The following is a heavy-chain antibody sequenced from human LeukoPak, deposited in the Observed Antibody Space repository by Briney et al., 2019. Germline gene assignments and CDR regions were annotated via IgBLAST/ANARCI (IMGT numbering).Heavy chain of an antibody. CDR2: IYYSGST. V-gene: IGHV4-59*08. CDR1: GGSISTYY. CDR3: ARHETSAAAPIDY. Sequence: SETLSLTCSVSGGSISTYYWSWIRQPPGKGLEWIGYIYYSGSTNYNPSLKSRVTISVDTSKNQFSLKLSSVTAADTAVYYCARHETSAAAPIDYWGQGTLVTVSS. D-gene: IGHD6-13*01. J-gene: IGHJ4*02.